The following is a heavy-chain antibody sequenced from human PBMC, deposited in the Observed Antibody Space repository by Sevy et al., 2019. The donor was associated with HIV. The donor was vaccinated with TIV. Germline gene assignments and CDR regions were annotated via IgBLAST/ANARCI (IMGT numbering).Heavy chain of an antibody. V-gene: IGHV1-8*01. J-gene: IGHJ5*02. CDR1: GYTFTSYD. Sequence: ASVKVSCKASGYTFTSYDINWVRQATGQGLEWMGWMNPNSGNTGHEQKFQGRVTMTRNTSISTAYMELSSLRSDDTAVYYCARGTLLWFGELLRRNWFDPWGQGTLVTVSS. CDR2: MNPNSGNT. D-gene: IGHD3-10*01. CDR3: ARGTLLWFGELLRRNWFDP.